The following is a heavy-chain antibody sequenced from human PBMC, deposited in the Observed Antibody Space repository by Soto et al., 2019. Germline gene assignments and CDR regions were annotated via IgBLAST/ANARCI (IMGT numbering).Heavy chain of an antibody. CDR3: AGAFDI. Sequence: EVQLVESGGGLVQPGGSLRLSCAASGFSFNNYNMNWVRQAPGKGLEWVSYISSSSGTIYYADSVKGRFIISRDNAKNSLYLQMNSLRADDTAVYYCAGAFDIWGQGTMVTVSS. CDR2: ISSSSGTI. CDR1: GFSFNNYN. V-gene: IGHV3-48*01. J-gene: IGHJ3*02.